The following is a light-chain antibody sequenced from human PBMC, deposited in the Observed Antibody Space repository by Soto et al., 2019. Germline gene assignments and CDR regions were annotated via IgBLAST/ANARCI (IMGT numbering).Light chain of an antibody. CDR3: QKYTNVPA. Sequence: DIQMTQSPSSLSASVGDRVTITCRASQGISNYLAWYQQIPGKVPKLLISAASTLQSGVPSRFSRSGSGTVFTLIISSLQPEDVATYYCQKYTNVPAFGGGTKVEMK. V-gene: IGKV1-27*01. CDR2: AAS. J-gene: IGKJ4*01. CDR1: QGISNY.